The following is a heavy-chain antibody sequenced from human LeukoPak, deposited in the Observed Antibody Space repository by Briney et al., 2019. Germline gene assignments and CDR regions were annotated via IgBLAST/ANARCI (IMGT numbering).Heavy chain of an antibody. D-gene: IGHD6-13*01. CDR1: GYTFTGYY. CDR3: ARGYSSSWYSGFADY. J-gene: IGHJ4*02. Sequence: WASVTVSCKASGYTFTGYYMHWVRQATGQGLEWMGWMNPNSGNTGYAQKLQGRVTMTTDTSTSTAYMELRSLRSDDTAVYYCARGYSSSWYSGFADYWGQGTLVTVSS. CDR2: MNPNSGNT. V-gene: IGHV1-8*02.